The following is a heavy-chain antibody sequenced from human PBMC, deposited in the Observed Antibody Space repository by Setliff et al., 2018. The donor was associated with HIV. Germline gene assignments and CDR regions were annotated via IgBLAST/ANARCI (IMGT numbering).Heavy chain of an antibody. V-gene: IGHV2-26*01. J-gene: IGHJ4*02. CDR3: ARYNFRRGYWDYFDY. Sequence: ETLSLTCTVSGAPLSSYYLNWIRQPPGKALEWLAHIFPNDEESYSASLKSRLTISEDTSKSQVVLTMTNMDPLDTATYFCARYNFRRGYWDYFDYWGQGTQVTVSS. D-gene: IGHD3-3*01. CDR2: IFPNDEE. CDR1: GAPLSSYY.